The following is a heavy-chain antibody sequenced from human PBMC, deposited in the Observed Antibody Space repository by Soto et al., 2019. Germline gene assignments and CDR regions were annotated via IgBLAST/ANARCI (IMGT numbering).Heavy chain of an antibody. CDR2: LSASGRT. D-gene: IGHD2-8*01. V-gene: IGHV4-4*07. CDR3: ARGMGRYFDI. CDR1: GDSIGNFY. J-gene: IGHJ2*01. Sequence: KASETLSLTCAISGDSIGNFYWSWIRQPAGKGLESLGRLSASGRTNYSPSLQSRVTMSLDRSKNRFSLRLTSVSAADPAVYFCARGMGRYFDIWGRGTLVTVSS.